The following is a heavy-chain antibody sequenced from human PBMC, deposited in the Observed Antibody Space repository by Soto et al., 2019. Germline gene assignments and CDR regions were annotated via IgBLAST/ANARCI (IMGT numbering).Heavy chain of an antibody. CDR3: ARGGLTGYYDILTAQNWFDP. Sequence: ASVKVSCKASGYTFTGYYMHWVRQAPGQGLEWMGWINPNSGGTNYAQKFQGWVTMTRDTSISTAYMELSRLRSGDTAVYYCARGGLTGYYDILTAQNWFDPWGQGTLVTVSS. CDR2: INPNSGGT. V-gene: IGHV1-2*04. CDR1: GYTFTGYY. J-gene: IGHJ5*02. D-gene: IGHD3-9*01.